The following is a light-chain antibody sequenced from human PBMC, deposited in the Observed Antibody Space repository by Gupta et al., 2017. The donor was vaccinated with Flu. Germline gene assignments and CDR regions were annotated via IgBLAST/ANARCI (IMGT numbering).Light chain of an antibody. Sequence: PSSVSASVGDRVTITCRASRDIKNGVAWYQHKPGKVPQLLIFAASRLQSGVPSRFSGNGAGSDFTLTINGLQPEDFATYYCRQKDFFPQTFGQGT. J-gene: IGKJ1*01. CDR3: RQKDFFPQT. CDR1: RDIKNG. V-gene: IGKV1-6*02. CDR2: AAS.